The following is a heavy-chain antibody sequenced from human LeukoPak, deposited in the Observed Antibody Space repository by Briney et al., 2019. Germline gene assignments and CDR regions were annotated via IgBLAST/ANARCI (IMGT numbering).Heavy chain of an antibody. CDR3: ARDQYDTWSRRGNFDS. Sequence: GGSLRLSCAASGLTGSHNYVSWVRQAPGKGLEWVANIKLDGSEKNYVDSVKGRFTISRDNTKNLLYLQMNSLRVEDTAVFYCARDQYDTWSRRGNFDSWGQGTLVIVSS. V-gene: IGHV3-7*03. J-gene: IGHJ4*02. D-gene: IGHD3-3*01. CDR1: GLTGSHNY. CDR2: IKLDGSEK.